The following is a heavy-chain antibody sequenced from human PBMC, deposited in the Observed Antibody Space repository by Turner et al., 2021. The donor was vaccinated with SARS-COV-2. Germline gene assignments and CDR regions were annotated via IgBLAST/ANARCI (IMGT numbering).Heavy chain of an antibody. CDR2: IIPILGIT. CDR1: GGTLSSYT. Sequence: QVQLVPSGAEVKKPGSSVKVSCKASGGTLSSYTISWVRQAPGQGREWMGRIIPILGITNYAQKFQGRVTITADKSTSTAYMDLNSLRSEDTAVYYCASRWFGELPFDYWGQGTLVTVSS. J-gene: IGHJ4*02. V-gene: IGHV1-69*02. D-gene: IGHD3-10*01. CDR3: ASRWFGELPFDY.